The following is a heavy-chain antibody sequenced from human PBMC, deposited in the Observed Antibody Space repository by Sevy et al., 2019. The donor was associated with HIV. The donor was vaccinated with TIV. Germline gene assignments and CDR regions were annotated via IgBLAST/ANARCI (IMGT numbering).Heavy chain of an antibody. CDR1: GFTFVTFA. CDR3: AKDRGDYASEPRFDP. Sequence: GGSLRISCAASGFTFVTFAMSWVRQAPGKGLEWVSSISGSGTTTYYVDSVKGRFTISRDNSKNTLYLQMNSLRPEDTAVYYCAKDRGDYASEPRFDPWGQGTLVTVSS. D-gene: IGHD4-17*01. V-gene: IGHV3-23*01. CDR2: ISGSGTTT. J-gene: IGHJ5*02.